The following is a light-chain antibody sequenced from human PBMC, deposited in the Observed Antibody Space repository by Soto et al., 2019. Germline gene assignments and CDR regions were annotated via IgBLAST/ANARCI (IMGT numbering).Light chain of an antibody. J-gene: IGKJ2*01. CDR3: QQYNSYPYT. V-gene: IGKV1-5*03. CDR1: RSSSSW. Sequence: DIPMTQSPSTLSASVGDRVTITCRASRSSSSWLAWYQQKPGKVPKLLIYKASSLQSGVPSRFSGSGSGTEFTLTISSLQPDDFATYYCQQYNSYPYTFGQGTKLEIK. CDR2: KAS.